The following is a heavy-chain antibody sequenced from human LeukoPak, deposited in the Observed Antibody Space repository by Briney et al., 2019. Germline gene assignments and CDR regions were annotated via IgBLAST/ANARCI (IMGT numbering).Heavy chain of an antibody. CDR3: ARQGRIVVVTTTHDVFDI. V-gene: IGHV5-51*01. CDR1: VYSFTTYL. Sequence: GESLQFSCTAFVYSFTTYLIGWVRQMPGKGLEWMGIIYPGDSDARYGPSLQGQVTISVDKSISPAYLQWSSLNASDTAMYYCARQGRIVVVTTTHDVFDIWGQGTMVTVSS. D-gene: IGHD2-21*02. CDR2: IYPGDSDA. J-gene: IGHJ3*02.